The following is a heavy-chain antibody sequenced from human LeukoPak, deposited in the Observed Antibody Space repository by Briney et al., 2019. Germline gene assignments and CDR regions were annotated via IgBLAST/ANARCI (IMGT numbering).Heavy chain of an antibody. CDR3: VKEPAPYSLGDA. CDR2: VWDDGMNK. CDR1: GCTFSHYG. V-gene: IGHV3-33*06. D-gene: IGHD5-18*01. J-gene: IGHJ6*04. Sequence: GGSLRLSCGASGCTFSHYGMHWVRQAPGKGVDWVAVVWDDGMNKFYADSVQGRFTISRDNSKHTVSLHMNSLRPENTAVYYCVKEPAPYSLGDAWGKGTTVTVSS.